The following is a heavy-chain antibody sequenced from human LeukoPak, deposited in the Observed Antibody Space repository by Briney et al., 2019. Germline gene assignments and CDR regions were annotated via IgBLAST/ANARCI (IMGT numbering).Heavy chain of an antibody. CDR2: MNPNSGNT. J-gene: IGHJ4*02. CDR1: GYTFTSYD. V-gene: IGHV1-8*03. Sequence: ASVKVSCKASGYTFTSYDINWVRQATGQGLEWMGWMNPNSGNTGYAQKFQGRVTITRNTSISTAYMELSSLRSEDTAVYYCARGPSTRGGYSYGNNYFDYWGQGTLVTVSS. D-gene: IGHD5-18*01. CDR3: ARGPSTRGGYSYGNNYFDY.